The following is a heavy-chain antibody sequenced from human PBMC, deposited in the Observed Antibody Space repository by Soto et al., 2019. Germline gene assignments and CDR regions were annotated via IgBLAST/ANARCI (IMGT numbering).Heavy chain of an antibody. Sequence: SDTLSLTCTVSGGSISSSSYYWGWIRQPPGKGLAWIGSIFYSGSTYYNPSLKSRVTISVDTSKNQFSLKLSSVTAADTAVYYCARHLTYCSAGSCYSDFPYYGMDVWGQGTTVT. CDR3: ARHLTYCSAGSCYSDFPYYGMDV. D-gene: IGHD2-15*01. CDR1: GGSISSSSYY. J-gene: IGHJ6*02. V-gene: IGHV4-39*01. CDR2: IFYSGST.